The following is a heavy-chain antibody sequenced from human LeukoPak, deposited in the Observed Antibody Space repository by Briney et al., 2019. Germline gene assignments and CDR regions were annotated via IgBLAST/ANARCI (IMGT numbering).Heavy chain of an antibody. Sequence: SETLSLTCTVSGDSLNSYYWSWIRQPPGEGLQWIGYIFYSGSSNYNASLRSRVAISVDTSKNQFSLKLTSVTAADTAVYHCAGRAARFFDYWGQGILVTVSS. J-gene: IGHJ4*02. D-gene: IGHD6-25*01. CDR2: IFYSGSS. CDR1: GDSLNSYY. CDR3: AGRAARFFDY. V-gene: IGHV4-59*01.